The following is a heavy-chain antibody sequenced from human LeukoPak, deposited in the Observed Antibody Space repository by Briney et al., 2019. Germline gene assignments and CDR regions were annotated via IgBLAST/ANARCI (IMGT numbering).Heavy chain of an antibody. CDR3: ARDRVGRAVPGEYGLDV. CDR2: IKRDGSEK. CDR1: GFTFSSYW. V-gene: IGHV3-7*01. Sequence: PGGSLRLSCAASGFTFSSYWMSWVRQAPGKGLEWVANIKRDGSEKYYVDSVKGRFTISRDNAKNSLYLQMNSLRAEDTAVYYCARDRVGRAVPGEYGLDVWGQGTTVTVSS. J-gene: IGHJ6*02. D-gene: IGHD6-19*01.